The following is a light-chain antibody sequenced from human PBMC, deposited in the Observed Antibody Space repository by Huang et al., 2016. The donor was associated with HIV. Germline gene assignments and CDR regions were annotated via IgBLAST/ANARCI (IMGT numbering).Light chain of an antibody. J-gene: IGKJ3*01. CDR2: DTS. CDR1: GNVNGH. V-gene: IGKV3-11*01. Sequence: IVLTQSPGTLSLSPGEEATLSCRASGNVNGHLAWYQQKPGQPPRLLIYDTSDRATGSPARFTGNGSGTDFTLTISSLEPDDFAIYFCQQRTNWVFTFGPGTIVDVK. CDR3: QQRTNWVFT.